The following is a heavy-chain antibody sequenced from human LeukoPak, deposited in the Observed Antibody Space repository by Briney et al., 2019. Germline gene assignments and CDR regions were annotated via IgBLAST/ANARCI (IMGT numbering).Heavy chain of an antibody. Sequence: GASVKVSCKASGYTFTSYYMHWVRQAPGQGLEWMGIINPSGGSTSYAQKFQGRVTITADKSTSTAYMELSSLRSEDTAVYYCARDPIAGPIAAADTNPPYFDYWGQGTLVTVSS. D-gene: IGHD6-13*01. CDR3: ARDPIAGPIAAADTNPPYFDY. CDR1: GYTFTSYY. V-gene: IGHV1-46*01. CDR2: INPSGGST. J-gene: IGHJ4*02.